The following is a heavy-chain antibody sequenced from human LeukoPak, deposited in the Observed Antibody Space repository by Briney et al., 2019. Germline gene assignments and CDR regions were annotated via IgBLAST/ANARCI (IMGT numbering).Heavy chain of an antibody. Sequence: GGSLRLSCAASGFTFSSYGMHWVRQAPGKGLEWVPVISYDGSNKYYADSVKGRFTISRDNTKNSLYLQMNSLRAEDTAVYYCSRDPTYYLRYGYFDYWGQGALVTVSS. V-gene: IGHV3-30*03. J-gene: IGHJ4*02. CDR3: SRDPTYYLRYGYFDY. CDR1: GFTFSSYG. D-gene: IGHD1-26*01. CDR2: ISYDGSNK.